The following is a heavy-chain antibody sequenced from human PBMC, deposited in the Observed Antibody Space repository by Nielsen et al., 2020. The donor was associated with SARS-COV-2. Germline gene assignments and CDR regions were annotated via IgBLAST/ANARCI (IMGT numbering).Heavy chain of an antibody. J-gene: IGHJ4*02. CDR3: AKDYYYDSSGYCFDY. CDR2: ISCNSGSI. Sequence: GGSLRPSCAASGFTFDDYAMHWVRQAPGKGLEWVSGISCNSGSIGYADSVKGRFTISRDNAKNSLYLQMNSLRAEDTALYYCAKDYYYDSSGYCFDYWGQGTLVTVSS. CDR1: GFTFDDYA. D-gene: IGHD3-22*01. V-gene: IGHV3-9*01.